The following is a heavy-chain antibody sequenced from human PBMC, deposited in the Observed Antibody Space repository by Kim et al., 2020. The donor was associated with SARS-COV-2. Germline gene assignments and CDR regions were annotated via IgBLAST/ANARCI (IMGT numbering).Heavy chain of an antibody. J-gene: IGHJ3*02. V-gene: IGHV1-69*02. CDR3: ARGGYCSSTSCYFPFDI. CDR1: GGTFSSYT. CDR2: IIPILGIA. D-gene: IGHD2-2*01. Sequence: SVKVSCKASGGTFSSYTISWVRQAPGQGLEWMGRIIPILGIANYAQKFQGRVTITADKSTSTAYMELSSLRSDDTAVYYCARGGYCSSTSCYFPFDIWGQGTMVTVSS.